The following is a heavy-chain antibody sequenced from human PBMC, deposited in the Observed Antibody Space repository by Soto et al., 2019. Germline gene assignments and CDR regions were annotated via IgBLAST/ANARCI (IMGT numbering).Heavy chain of an antibody. J-gene: IGHJ4*02. CDR2: INPYNGNT. Sequence: ASLYVSCKASGYTFTGYRIIRDRQAPGRGLDWMGWINPYNGNTYYAQRVQGRVTMTTDTSTSTAYMELRSLRSDDTAVYYCARAPTDCSGYYKYSFDYWGQETL. CDR3: ARAPTDCSGYYKYSFDY. D-gene: IGHD3-22*01. V-gene: IGHV1-18*04. CDR1: GYTFTGYR.